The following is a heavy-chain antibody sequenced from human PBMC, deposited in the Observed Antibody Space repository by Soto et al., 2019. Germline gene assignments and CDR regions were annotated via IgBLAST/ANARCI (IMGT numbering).Heavy chain of an antibody. D-gene: IGHD3-16*01. CDR3: AKARGGIDY. J-gene: IGHJ4*02. CDR1: GFTFDDYG. V-gene: IGHV3-9*01. Sequence: EVQLVESGGGLVQPGRSLRLSCVGSGFTFDDYGMHWVRQAPGKGLEWVSGISWDSYSIGYADSVKGRFTISRDNAKNSLYRQMNSLKSEDTALYYCAKARGGIDYGGQGTLVTVSS. CDR2: ISWDSYSI.